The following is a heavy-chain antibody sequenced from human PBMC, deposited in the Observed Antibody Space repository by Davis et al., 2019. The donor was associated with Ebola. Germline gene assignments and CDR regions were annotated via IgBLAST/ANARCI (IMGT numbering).Heavy chain of an antibody. D-gene: IGHD2-15*01. CDR1: GFTFSSYG. Sequence: GESLKISCAASGFTFSSYGMHWVRQAPGKGLEWVAVISNDGRNKYYADSVKGRFAISRDDSKNTLYLQMNSLRAEDTAVYYCAKDVEDIVVVVAATLDYWGQGALVTVSS. CDR2: ISNDGRNK. J-gene: IGHJ4*02. V-gene: IGHV3-30*18. CDR3: AKDVEDIVVVVAATLDY.